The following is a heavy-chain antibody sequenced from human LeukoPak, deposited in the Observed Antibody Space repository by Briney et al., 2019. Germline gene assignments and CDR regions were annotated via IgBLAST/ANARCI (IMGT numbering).Heavy chain of an antibody. D-gene: IGHD4-23*01. J-gene: IGHJ4*02. CDR2: ISSSGSTI. CDR1: GFTFSDYY. CDR3: ARVPPGAVVYYFDC. Sequence: PGGSLRLSCAASGFTFSDYYMSWIRQAPGKGLEWVSYISSSGSTIYYADSVKGRFTISRDNAKNSLYLQMNSLRVEDTAMYYCARVPPGAVVYYFDCWGQGTLVTVSS. V-gene: IGHV3-11*01.